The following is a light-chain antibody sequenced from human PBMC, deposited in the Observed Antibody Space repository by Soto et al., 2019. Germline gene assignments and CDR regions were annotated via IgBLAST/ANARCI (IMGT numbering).Light chain of an antibody. Sequence: EIVLTQSPGTLALSPGERATLSCRASQSVNSNYLAWYQQKPGQAPRLLIYGASTRATGIPARFSGSGSGTEFTLTISSLQSEDFAVYYCQQYNNWPLTFGQGTKVDI. CDR1: QSVNSN. CDR2: GAS. J-gene: IGKJ1*01. CDR3: QQYNNWPLT. V-gene: IGKV3-15*01.